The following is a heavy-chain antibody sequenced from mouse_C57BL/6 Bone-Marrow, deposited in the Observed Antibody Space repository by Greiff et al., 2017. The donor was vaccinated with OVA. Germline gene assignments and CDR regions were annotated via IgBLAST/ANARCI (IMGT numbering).Heavy chain of an antibody. CDR2: INPSNGGT. CDR3: ARRCLRREYYYALDY. J-gene: IGHJ4*01. CDR1: GYTFTSYW. V-gene: IGHV1-53*01. Sequence: VQLQQPGTELVKPGASVKLSCQASGYTFTSYWMHWVKQRPGQGLEWIGNINPSNGGTNYNEKFKSKATLTVDKSSSTAYMQLSSLTSEDSAVYYCARRCLRREYYYALDYWGQGTSVTVSS.